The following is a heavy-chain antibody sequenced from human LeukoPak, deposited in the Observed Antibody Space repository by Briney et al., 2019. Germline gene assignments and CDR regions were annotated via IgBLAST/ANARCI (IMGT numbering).Heavy chain of an antibody. CDR2: TNHSGST. V-gene: IGHV4-34*01. J-gene: IGHJ5*02. D-gene: IGHD2-2*01. CDR3: ASAVVPAAMGLNWFDP. Sequence: SETLSLTCAVYGGSFSGYYWSWIRQPPGKGLEWIGETNHSGSTNYNPSLKSRVTISVDTSKNQFSLKLSSVTAADTAVYYCASAVVPAAMGLNWFDPWGQGTLVTVSS. CDR1: GGSFSGYY.